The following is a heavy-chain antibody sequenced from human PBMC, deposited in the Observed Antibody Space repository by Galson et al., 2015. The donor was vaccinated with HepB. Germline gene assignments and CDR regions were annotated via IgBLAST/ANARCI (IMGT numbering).Heavy chain of an antibody. D-gene: IGHD3-22*01. J-gene: IGHJ4*02. CDR2: MSFDGSNK. Sequence: SLRLSCAASGFTFNNYTMHWVRQAPGKGLEWVAVMSFDGSNKYYADSVKSRFTISRDNSKNTLLLQMNSLRAEDTAVYYCARDQGPLPYYYDSSGLPDYWGQGTLVTVSS. CDR1: GFTFNNYT. CDR3: ARDQGPLPYYYDSSGLPDY. V-gene: IGHV3-30-3*01.